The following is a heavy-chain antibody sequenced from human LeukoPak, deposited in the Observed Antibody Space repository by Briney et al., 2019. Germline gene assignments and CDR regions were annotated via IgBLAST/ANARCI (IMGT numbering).Heavy chain of an antibody. CDR3: ARGPGGVVIRPIDY. D-gene: IGHD3-3*01. CDR1: GFTFNNYA. J-gene: IGHJ4*02. CDR2: ITGSGGST. V-gene: IGHV3-23*01. Sequence: GGSLRLSCAASGFTFNNYAMSWVRQAPGKGLQWVSTITGSGGSTYYADSVKGRFTISRDNSKNTLYLQMNSLRAEDTAVYYCARGPGGVVIRPIDYWGQGTLVTVSS.